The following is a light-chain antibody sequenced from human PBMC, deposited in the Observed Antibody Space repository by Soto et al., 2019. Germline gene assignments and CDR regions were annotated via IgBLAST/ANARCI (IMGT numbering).Light chain of an antibody. V-gene: IGKV1-39*01. CDR2: AAS. J-gene: IGKJ5*01. CDR1: QSISSY. Sequence: DIKMTQSPSSLSASVGDRVTITCRASQSISSYLNWYQQKPGKAPKLLIYAASSLQRGVPSRFSGSGSGTDFTLTISSLQPEDFATYYCQQSYSTLSTFGQGTRLEIK. CDR3: QQSYSTLST.